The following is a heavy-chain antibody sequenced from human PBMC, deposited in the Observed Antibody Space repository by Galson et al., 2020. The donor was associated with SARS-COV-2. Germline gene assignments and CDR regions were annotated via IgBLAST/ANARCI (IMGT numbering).Heavy chain of an antibody. CDR2: IWYTGSNQ. CDR1: GFSFRNYG. V-gene: IGHV3-33*01. D-gene: IGHD1-26*01. Sequence: GESLKISCEATGFSFRNYGMHWVRQVPGKGLEWVAIIWYTGSNQYYADSVKGRFTISRDNSKNILYLEMNRLRVEDTAIYYCAREDGEWELFRLFDYWGQGTLVTVSS. J-gene: IGHJ4*02. CDR3: AREDGEWELFRLFDY.